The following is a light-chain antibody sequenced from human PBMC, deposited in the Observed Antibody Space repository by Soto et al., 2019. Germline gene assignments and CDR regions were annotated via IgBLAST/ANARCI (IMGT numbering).Light chain of an antibody. Sequence: SYELTQPPSVSVAPGKTARITCGGNNIGSKSVHWYQQKPGQAPVLVIYYDSDRPSGIPERFSGSNSGNTATLTISRVEAGDEADYYCQVWDSSSDHPFGGGTKLTLL. CDR2: YDS. CDR1: NIGSKS. V-gene: IGLV3-21*04. CDR3: QVWDSSSDHP. J-gene: IGLJ2*01.